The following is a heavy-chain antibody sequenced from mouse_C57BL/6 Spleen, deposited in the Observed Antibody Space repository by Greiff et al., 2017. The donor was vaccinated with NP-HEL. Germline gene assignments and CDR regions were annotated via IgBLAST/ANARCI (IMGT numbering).Heavy chain of an antibody. Sequence: VQRVESGPGLVQPSQSLSITCTVSGFSLTSYGVHWVRQSPGKGLEWLGVIWRGGSTDYNAAFMSRLSITKDNSKSQVFFKMNSLQADDTAIYYCASPSPGYYGSSPDVWGTGTTVTVSS. CDR1: GFSLTSYG. J-gene: IGHJ1*03. CDR2: IWRGGST. CDR3: ASPSPGYYGSSPDV. D-gene: IGHD1-1*01. V-gene: IGHV2-5*01.